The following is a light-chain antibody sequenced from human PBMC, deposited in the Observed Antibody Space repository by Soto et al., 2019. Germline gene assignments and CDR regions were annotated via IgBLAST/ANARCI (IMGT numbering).Light chain of an antibody. J-gene: IGKJ5*01. CDR1: QTVRNNY. CDR2: GAS. Sequence: EVLLTQSPCTLSLSPGESATLSCRASQTVRNNYLAWYQQKPGQAPRLLIYGASSRATGIPDRFSGSGSGTDFTLTISRLEPEDFAVYYCQQYGSSFTFGQGTRLEIK. V-gene: IGKV3-20*01. CDR3: QQYGSSFT.